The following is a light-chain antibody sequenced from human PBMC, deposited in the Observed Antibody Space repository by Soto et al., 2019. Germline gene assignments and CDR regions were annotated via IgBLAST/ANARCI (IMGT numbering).Light chain of an antibody. CDR2: AAS. CDR3: QQSYSTPIT. V-gene: IGKV1-39*01. Sequence: DIQMTQSPSSLSASVGDRVTITCRASQSISSYLNWYQQKPGKAPKLLIYAASSLQSGVPSRFSGSGSGTDFTLTISSLQPEDFATYYCQQSYSTPITFGQGTRLAI. CDR1: QSISSY. J-gene: IGKJ5*01.